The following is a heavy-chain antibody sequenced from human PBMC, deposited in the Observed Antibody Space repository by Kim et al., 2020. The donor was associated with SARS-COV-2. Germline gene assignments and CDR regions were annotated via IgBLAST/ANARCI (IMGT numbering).Heavy chain of an antibody. V-gene: IGHV3-73*01. Sequence: GGSLRLSCAASGFTFSDSAMYWVRQASGKGLEWVGRIRSKANSDATAYDVSVKGRFIISRDDSKNTAYLQMNSLKTEDTAIYYCTRDPPYSNSWWDAFDMWGQETTVTVSS. CDR1: GFTFSDSA. CDR3: TRDPPYSNSWWDAFDM. D-gene: IGHD6-13*01. J-gene: IGHJ3*02. CDR2: IRSKANSDAT.